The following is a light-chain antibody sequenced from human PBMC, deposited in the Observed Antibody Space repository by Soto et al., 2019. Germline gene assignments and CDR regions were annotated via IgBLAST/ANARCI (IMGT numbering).Light chain of an antibody. CDR3: QHYSSYSRT. CDR1: QSISNS. V-gene: IGKV1-5*01. J-gene: IGKJ1*01. CDR2: DAS. Sequence: DIQMSQSPSTLSASVGDRVTITCRASQSISNSLAWYQQKPGKAPKLLINDASSLERGVPSRFSGSGSGTEFTLTSSRLQPDDFATYYCQHYSSYSRTFGQGTNVEIK.